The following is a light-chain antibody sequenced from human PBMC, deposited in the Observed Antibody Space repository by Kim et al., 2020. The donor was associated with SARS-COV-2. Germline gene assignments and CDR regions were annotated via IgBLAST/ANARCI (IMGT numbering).Light chain of an antibody. Sequence: QSVLTQPPSASGTPGQRVTISCSGSSSNIGSNTVNWYQQLPGTAPKLLIYSNNQRPSGVPDRFSGSKSGTSASLAISGLQSEDEADYYCAAWDDSLIGFWVFGGGTQLTVL. CDR2: SNN. J-gene: IGLJ3*02. V-gene: IGLV1-44*01. CDR3: AAWDDSLIGFWV. CDR1: SSNIGSNT.